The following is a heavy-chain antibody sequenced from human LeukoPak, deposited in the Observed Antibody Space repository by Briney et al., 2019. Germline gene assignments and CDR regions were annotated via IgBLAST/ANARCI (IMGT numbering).Heavy chain of an antibody. CDR1: GFTFSSYG. V-gene: IGHV3-30*03. Sequence: NPGGSLRLSCAASGFTFSSYGMHWVRQAPGKGLEWVAVISYDGSNKYYADSVKGRFTISRDNSKNTLYLQMNSLRAEDTAVYYCAVGGPWLTPLSYFDYWGQGTLVTVSS. J-gene: IGHJ4*02. CDR3: AVGGPWLTPLSYFDY. D-gene: IGHD6-19*01. CDR2: ISYDGSNK.